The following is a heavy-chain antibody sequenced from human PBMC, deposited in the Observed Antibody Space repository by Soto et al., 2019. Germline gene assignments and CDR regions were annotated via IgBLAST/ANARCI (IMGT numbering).Heavy chain of an antibody. Sequence: ASVKVSGKASGYTFTSYDINWVRQATGQGLEWMGWMNPNSGNTGYAQNFQGRVTMTRNTSISTAYMELSSLRSEDTAVYYCARVKSYDILTGYSTWFDPWGQGTLVTVSS. CDR3: ARVKSYDILTGYSTWFDP. CDR2: MNPNSGNT. V-gene: IGHV1-8*01. D-gene: IGHD3-9*01. CDR1: GYTFTSYD. J-gene: IGHJ5*02.